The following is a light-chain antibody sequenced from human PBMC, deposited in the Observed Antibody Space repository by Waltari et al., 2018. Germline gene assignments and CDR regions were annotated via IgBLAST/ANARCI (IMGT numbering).Light chain of an antibody. CDR1: SSNIGAGYD. J-gene: IGLJ2*01. CDR2: GNI. V-gene: IGLV1-40*01. CDR3: QSYDSSLSGGL. Sequence: QSVLTQPPSMSGAPGQRVTISCTGSSSNIGAGYDVHWYQQLPGTAPKLLIYGNINRPSGVPDRFSGSKSGTSASLAITGLQAEDEADYYCQSYDSSLSGGLFGGGTKLTVL.